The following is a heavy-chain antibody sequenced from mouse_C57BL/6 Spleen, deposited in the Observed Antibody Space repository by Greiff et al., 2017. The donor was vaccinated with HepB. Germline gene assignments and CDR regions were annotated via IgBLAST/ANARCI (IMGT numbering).Heavy chain of an antibody. CDR2: IDPETGGT. V-gene: IGHV1-15*01. CDR3: TRYCNYFDY. CDR1: GYTFTDYE. Sequence: VKLQESGAELVRPGASVTLSCKASGYTFTDYEMHWVKQTPVHGLEWIGAIDPETGGTAYNQKFKGKAILTADKSSSTAYMELRSLTSEDSAVYYCTRYCNYFDYWGQGTTLTVSS. J-gene: IGHJ2*01.